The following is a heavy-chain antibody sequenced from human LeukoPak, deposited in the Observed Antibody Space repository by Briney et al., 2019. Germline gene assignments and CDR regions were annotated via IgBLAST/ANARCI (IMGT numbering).Heavy chain of an antibody. CDR1: GFTFSSYG. D-gene: IGHD1-14*01. Sequence: GGSLRLSCAASGFTFSSYGMHWVRQAPGKGLEWVAFIRYDGSNKYYADSVKGRFTISRDNSKNTLYLQMNSLRAEDTAVYYCAKDISPHHALDYWGQGTLVTVSS. V-gene: IGHV3-30*02. CDR3: AKDISPHHALDY. CDR2: IRYDGSNK. J-gene: IGHJ4*02.